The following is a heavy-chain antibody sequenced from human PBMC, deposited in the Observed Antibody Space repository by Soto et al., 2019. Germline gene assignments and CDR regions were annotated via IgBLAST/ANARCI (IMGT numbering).Heavy chain of an antibody. CDR2: ISYDGSNK. CDR3: ARDSTEGGMDV. Sequence: GGSLRLSCAASGFTFSSYAMHWVRQAPGKGLEWVAVISYDGSNKYYADSVKGRFTISRDNSKNTLYLQMNSLRAEDTAVYYCARDSTEGGMDVWGQGTTVTVSS. CDR1: GFTFSSYA. D-gene: IGHD2-2*01. J-gene: IGHJ6*02. V-gene: IGHV3-30-3*01.